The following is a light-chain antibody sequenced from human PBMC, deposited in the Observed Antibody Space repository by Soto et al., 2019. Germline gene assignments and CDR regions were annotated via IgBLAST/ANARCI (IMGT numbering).Light chain of an antibody. V-gene: IGKV1-39*01. J-gene: IGKJ1*01. CDR3: QQSYSSPET. CDR1: QSISSY. CDR2: AAS. Sequence: DIQMTQSPSSLSASVGDRVTITCRASQSISSYLNWYQQKPGKAPKLLIYAASSFQGGVPSRFSGSGSGTDFTLTISSLQPDDFATYYCQQSYSSPETFGQGTKVEI.